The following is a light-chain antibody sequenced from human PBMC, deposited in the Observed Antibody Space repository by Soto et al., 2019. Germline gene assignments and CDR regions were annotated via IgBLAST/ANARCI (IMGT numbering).Light chain of an antibody. V-gene: IGLV2-8*01. CDR2: EVS. CDR3: GSYGGSNTVV. CDR1: SSDVGGYNY. J-gene: IGLJ2*01. Sequence: QSALTQPPSASGSPGQSVTISCTGSSSDVGGYNYVSWYQQHPGKAPKLMIYEVSKRPSGVPDRLSGSKSGNTASLTVSGLQAEGEADYYCGSYGGSNTVVFGGGTKLTVL.